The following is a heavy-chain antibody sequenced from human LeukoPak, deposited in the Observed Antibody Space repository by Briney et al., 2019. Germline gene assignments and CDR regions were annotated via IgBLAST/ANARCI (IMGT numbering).Heavy chain of an antibody. D-gene: IGHD6-13*01. CDR3: ARGYRRYYFDS. CDR1: GFTFGDFY. Sequence: KAGGSLRLSCAASGFTFGDFYMTWIRQAPGEGLEWVSYISSGGSTIYYADSVKGRFTISRDNAKNSLYLQMNSLRAEDTAVYYCARGYRRYYFDSWGRGTLVTVPS. V-gene: IGHV3-11*01. CDR2: ISSGGSTI. J-gene: IGHJ4*02.